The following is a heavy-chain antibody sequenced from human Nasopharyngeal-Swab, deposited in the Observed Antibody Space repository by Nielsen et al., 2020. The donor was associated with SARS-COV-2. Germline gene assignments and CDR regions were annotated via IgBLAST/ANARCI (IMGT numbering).Heavy chain of an antibody. CDR3: AKVARDIVVVPAAMKAYYYYGMDV. D-gene: IGHD2-2*01. CDR2: ISYDGSNK. Sequence: WIRQPPGKGLEWVAVISYDGSNKYYADSVKGRFTISRDNSKNTLYLQMNSLRAEDTAVYYCAKVARDIVVVPAAMKAYYYYGMDVWGQETTVTVSS. J-gene: IGHJ6*02. V-gene: IGHV3-30-3*02.